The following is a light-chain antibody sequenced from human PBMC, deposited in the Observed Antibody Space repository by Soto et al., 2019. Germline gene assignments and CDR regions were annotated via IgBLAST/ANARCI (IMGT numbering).Light chain of an antibody. CDR1: QSVAANY. V-gene: IGKV3-20*01. Sequence: EVVLTQSPGTLSLSPGQRATLSCRASQSVAANYLAWYQQKRGQAPRLLIYGASSRATGIPDRFSGSGSGTDFTHTISRLEPEDFSVYYCHQYGTAPLTFGPGTKVDIK. J-gene: IGKJ3*01. CDR3: HQYGTAPLT. CDR2: GAS.